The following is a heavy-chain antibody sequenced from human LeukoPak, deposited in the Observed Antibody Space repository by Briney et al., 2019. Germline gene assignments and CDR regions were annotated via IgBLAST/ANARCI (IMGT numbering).Heavy chain of an antibody. J-gene: IGHJ4*02. D-gene: IGHD3-3*01. CDR2: FDSEDGET. V-gene: IGHV1-24*01. Sequence: ASVKVSCKVSGYTLTELSMHWVRQAPGKGREWVGGFDSEDGETLYTQKFEGRVNMTEDTSTDTAHMEQSSLRSEDTAVYYRATDQLVTIFGVVQDYWGQGTLVTVSS. CDR1: GYTLTELS. CDR3: ATDQLVTIFGVVQDY.